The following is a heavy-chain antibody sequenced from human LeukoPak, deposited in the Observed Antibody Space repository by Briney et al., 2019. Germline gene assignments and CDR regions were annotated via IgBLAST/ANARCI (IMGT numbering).Heavy chain of an antibody. CDR2: INHSGST. CDR3: ARPTGYSSGWYIVGAFDI. D-gene: IGHD6-19*01. J-gene: IGHJ3*02. Sequence: SETLSLTCAVYGGSFSGYYWSWIRQPPGKGLEWIREINHSGSTNYNPSLKSRVTISVDTSKNQFSLKLSSVTAADTAVYYCARPTGYSSGWYIVGAFDIWGQGTMVTVSS. CDR1: GGSFSGYY. V-gene: IGHV4-34*01.